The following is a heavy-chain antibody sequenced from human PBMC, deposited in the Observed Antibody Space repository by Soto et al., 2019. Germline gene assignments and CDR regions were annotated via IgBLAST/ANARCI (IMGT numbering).Heavy chain of an antibody. Sequence: SATLSLTCTFSGGSISNPSYYWGWVRQPPGKGLEWIGDIFYTGRTYYSPSLKSRVTISVDTSKEQFSLNLTSVTAADTAVYFCAGLTFRRASASHGSSNWLGPWAPGNLVTVYS. CDR2: IFYTGRT. CDR3: AGLTFRRASASHGSSNWLGP. CDR1: GGSISNPSYY. D-gene: IGHD1-1*01. V-gene: IGHV4-39*01. J-gene: IGHJ5*02.